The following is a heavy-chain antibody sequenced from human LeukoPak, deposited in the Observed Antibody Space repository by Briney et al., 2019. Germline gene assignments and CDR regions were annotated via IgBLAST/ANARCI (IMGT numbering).Heavy chain of an antibody. Sequence: KPSETLSLTCAVYGGSFSGYYWSWIRQPPGKGLEWIGEINHSGSTNYNPSLKSRVTISVDTSKNQFSLKLSSVTAADTAVYYCARVRVPASWYDYYYYGMDVWGQGTTVTVSS. D-gene: IGHD2-2*01. CDR1: GGSFSGYY. V-gene: IGHV4-34*01. CDR2: INHSGST. J-gene: IGHJ6*02. CDR3: ARVRVPASWYDYYYYGMDV.